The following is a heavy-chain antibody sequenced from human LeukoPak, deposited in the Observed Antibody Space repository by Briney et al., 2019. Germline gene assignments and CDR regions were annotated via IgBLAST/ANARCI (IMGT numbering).Heavy chain of an antibody. CDR1: GFTFSSYA. D-gene: IGHD6-13*01. CDR3: AREGPGIAAAGDHPSMDV. J-gene: IGHJ6*02. Sequence: PGRSLRLPCAASGFTFSSYAMHWVRQAPGKGLEWVAVISYDGSNKFYADSVKGRFTISRDNSKNTLYLQMNSLRAEDSAVYYCAREGPGIAAAGDHPSMDVWGQGTTVTVSS. V-gene: IGHV3-30-3*01. CDR2: ISYDGSNK.